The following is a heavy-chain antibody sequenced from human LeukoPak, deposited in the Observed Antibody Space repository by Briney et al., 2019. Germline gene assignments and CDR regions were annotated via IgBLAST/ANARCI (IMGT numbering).Heavy chain of an antibody. CDR2: IYPGDSDT. D-gene: IGHD5-12*01. Sequence: GESLKISCKGSGYSFTTYWIGWVRQMPGKGLEWMGIIYPGDSDTRYSPSFQGQVTISADKSITTAYLQWSSLKASHTAMYYCARREATTPLFDYWGQGTLVTASA. V-gene: IGHV5-51*01. CDR3: ARREATTPLFDY. J-gene: IGHJ4*02. CDR1: GYSFTTYW.